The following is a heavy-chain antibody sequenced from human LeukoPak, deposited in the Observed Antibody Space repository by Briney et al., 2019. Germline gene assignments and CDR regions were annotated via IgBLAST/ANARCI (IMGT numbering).Heavy chain of an antibody. V-gene: IGHV3-74*01. Sequence: GGSLRLSCVASGFTFSNYWMHWVRQTPGKGLVWVSRINSVGSITTYADSVKGRFTISRDNAKNTLYLQMNSLRAEDTAVYYCAKAYLEPPVYYYDSSGYYNRAFDIWGQGTMVTVSS. CDR1: GFTFSNYW. CDR3: AKAYLEPPVYYYDSSGYYNRAFDI. D-gene: IGHD3-22*01. J-gene: IGHJ3*02. CDR2: INSVGSIT.